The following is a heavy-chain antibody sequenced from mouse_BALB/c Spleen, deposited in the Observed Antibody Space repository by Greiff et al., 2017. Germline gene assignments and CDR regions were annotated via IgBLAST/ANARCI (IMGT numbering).Heavy chain of an antibody. V-gene: IGHV1-55*01. D-gene: IGHD2-1*01. CDR2: IYPGSGST. CDR3: ARDGNYVWFAY. Sequence: VQLHQSGAELVKPGTSVKLSCKASGYNFTSYWINWVKLRPGQGLEWIGDIYPGSGSTNYNEKFKSKATLTVDTSSSTAYMQLSSLASEDSALYYCARDGNYVWFAYWGQGTLVTVSA. CDR1: GYNFTSYW. J-gene: IGHJ3*01.